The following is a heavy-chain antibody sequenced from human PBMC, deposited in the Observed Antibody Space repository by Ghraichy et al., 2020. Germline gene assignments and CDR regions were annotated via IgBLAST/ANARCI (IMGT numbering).Heavy chain of an antibody. V-gene: IGHV3-7*01. CDR3: ATHGDDRYGSGSYFNSRFEKRRTYYYYYGMDV. D-gene: IGHD3-10*01. CDR2: IKQDGSEK. J-gene: IGHJ6*02. Sequence: GGSLRLSCAASGFTFSNYWMNWVRQAPGKGLEWVANIKQDGSEKYYVDSVKGRFTISRDNAKNSLYLQMNSLRAEDTAVYYCATHGDDRYGSGSYFNSRFEKRRTYYYYYGMDVWGQGTTVTVSS. CDR1: GFTFSNYW.